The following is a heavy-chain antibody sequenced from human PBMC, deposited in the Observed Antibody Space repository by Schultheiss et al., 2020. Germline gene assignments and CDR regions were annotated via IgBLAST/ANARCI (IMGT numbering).Heavy chain of an antibody. D-gene: IGHD1-26*01. Sequence: WGSLRLSCSASGFTFSDYYMSWIRQAPGKGLEWVAVISYDGSNKYYADSVRGRFTISRDNAKNTLSLQVNSLRAEDTALYYCVRDTSRAQDYWGQGSLVTVSS. CDR2: ISYDGSNK. J-gene: IGHJ4*02. CDR3: VRDTSRAQDY. V-gene: IGHV3-30*03. CDR1: GFTFSDYY.